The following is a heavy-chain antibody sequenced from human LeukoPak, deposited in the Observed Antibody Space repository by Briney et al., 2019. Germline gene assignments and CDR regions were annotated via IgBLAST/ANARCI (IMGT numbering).Heavy chain of an antibody. CDR1: GGSFSGYY. J-gene: IGHJ4*02. V-gene: IGHV4-34*01. CDR2: INHSGST. CDR3: ARGAVSGSYHAKTGQFDY. Sequence: PSETLSLTCAVYGGSFSGYYWSWIRQPPGKGLEWIGEINHSGSTNYNPSLKSRVTISVDTSKNQFSLKLSSVTAADTAVYYCARGAVSGSYHAKTGQFDYWGQGTLVTVSS. D-gene: IGHD1-26*01.